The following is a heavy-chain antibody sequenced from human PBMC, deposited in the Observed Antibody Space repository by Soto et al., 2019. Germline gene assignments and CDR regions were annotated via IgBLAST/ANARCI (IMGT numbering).Heavy chain of an antibody. D-gene: IGHD2-21*02. V-gene: IGHV1-69*02. CDR2: IIPILGIA. Sequence: ASLKVSCKASGGTFSIYTISWVRQAPGQGLEWMGRIIPILGIANYAQKFQGRVTITADKSTSTAYMELSSLRSEDTAVYYCARSGFCGGDCPDYYYYGMDVWGQGTTVTVSS. J-gene: IGHJ6*02. CDR1: GGTFSIYT. CDR3: ARSGFCGGDCPDYYYYGMDV.